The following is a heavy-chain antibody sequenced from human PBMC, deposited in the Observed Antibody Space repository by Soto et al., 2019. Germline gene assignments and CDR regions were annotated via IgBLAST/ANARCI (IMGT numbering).Heavy chain of an antibody. CDR3: ARVGGNWNDDYFDY. V-gene: IGHV1-8*01. J-gene: IGHJ4*02. CDR2: RNPNSGDT. D-gene: IGHD1-1*01. Sequence: QVQLVQSGAEVKKPGASVKVSCKASGYTFSDHDINWVRQASGQGPEWLGWRNPNSGDTGYAQKFQGRVTMTRDTSKRTAYMELSSLRSEDTAVYYCARVGGNWNDDYFDYWGQGTLVTVSS. CDR1: GYTFSDHD.